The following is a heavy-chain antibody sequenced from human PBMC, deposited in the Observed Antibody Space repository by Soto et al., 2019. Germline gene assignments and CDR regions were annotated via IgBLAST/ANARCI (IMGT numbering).Heavy chain of an antibody. CDR1: GYTFTSYY. Sequence: ASVKVSCKASGYTFTSYYMHWVRQAPGQGLEWMGIINPSGGSTSYAQKFQGRVTMTRDTSTSTVYMELRSLRSDDTAVYYCASQMQETLRILDPWGQGTLVTVSS. V-gene: IGHV1-46*01. D-gene: IGHD4-17*01. CDR3: ASQMQETLRILDP. J-gene: IGHJ5*02. CDR2: INPSGGST.